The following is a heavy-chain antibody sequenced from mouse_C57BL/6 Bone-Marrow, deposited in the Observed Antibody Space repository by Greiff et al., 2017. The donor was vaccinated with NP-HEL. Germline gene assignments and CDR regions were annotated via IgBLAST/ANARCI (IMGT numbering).Heavy chain of an antibody. Sequence: EVQGVESGGGLVQPGGSLSLSCAASGFTFTDYYMSWVRQPPGKALEWLGFIRNKANGYTTEYSASVKGRFTISRDNSQSILYLQMNALRAEDSATYYCASLYYYGSSYPFAYWGQGTLVTVSA. CDR2: IRNKANGYTT. V-gene: IGHV7-3*01. CDR3: ASLYYYGSSYPFAY. J-gene: IGHJ3*01. D-gene: IGHD1-1*01. CDR1: GFTFTDYY.